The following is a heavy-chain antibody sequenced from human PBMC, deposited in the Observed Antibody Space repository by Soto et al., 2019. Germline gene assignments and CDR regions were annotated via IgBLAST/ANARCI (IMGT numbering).Heavy chain of an antibody. CDR3: ARDRGVGCSSTSCYDRGYYYYYYMDV. Sequence: PGGSLRLSCAASGFTFSSYAMSWVRQAPGKGLEWVSAISGSGGSTYYADSVKGRFTISRDNSKNTLYLQMNSLRAEDTAVYYCARDRGVGCSSTSCYDRGYYYYYYMDVWGKGTTVTVSS. D-gene: IGHD2-2*01. CDR2: ISGSGGST. J-gene: IGHJ6*03. CDR1: GFTFSSYA. V-gene: IGHV3-23*01.